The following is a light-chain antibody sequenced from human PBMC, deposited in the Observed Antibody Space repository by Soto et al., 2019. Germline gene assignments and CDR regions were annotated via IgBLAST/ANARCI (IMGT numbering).Light chain of an antibody. J-gene: IGKJ5*01. CDR1: QSVHTF. V-gene: IGKV3-11*01. Sequence: EIVLTQSPDTLSLSPGEGASLSCRASQSVHTFLAWYQQKPGQPPRLLIYGAFNRAAGIPARFSGSGSGTDFTLTISSLEPEDSAVYYCQQRNIWPPVTFGQGTRLEIK. CDR3: QQRNIWPPVT. CDR2: GAF.